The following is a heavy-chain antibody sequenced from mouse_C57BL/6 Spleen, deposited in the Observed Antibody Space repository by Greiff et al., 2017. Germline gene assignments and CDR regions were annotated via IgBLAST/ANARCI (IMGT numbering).Heavy chain of an antibody. V-gene: IGHV3-6*01. Sequence: EVKLQESGPGLVKPSQSLSLTCSVTGYSITSGYYWNWIRQFPGNKLAWMGYISYDGSNNYNPSLKNRISITHDTSKNQFFLKLNSVTTEDTATYYCARDPVVATPDWYFDVWGTGTTVTVSS. D-gene: IGHD1-1*01. CDR3: ARDPVVATPDWYFDV. J-gene: IGHJ1*03. CDR2: ISYDGSN. CDR1: GYSITSGYY.